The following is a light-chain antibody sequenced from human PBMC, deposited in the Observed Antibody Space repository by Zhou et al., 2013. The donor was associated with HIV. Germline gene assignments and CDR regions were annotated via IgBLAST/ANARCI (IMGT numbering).Light chain of an antibody. V-gene: IGKV1-12*01. J-gene: IGKJ2*01. CDR3: QQCNSYPYT. CDR1: QGISSW. CDR2: DAS. Sequence: DIQMTQSPSSVSASVGDRVTITCRSNQGISSWLAWYQQKPGNAPKLLVYDASRLQSGVPSRFSGSGSGTEFTLTISSLQPDDFGTYYCQQCNSYPYTFGQGTKLEIK.